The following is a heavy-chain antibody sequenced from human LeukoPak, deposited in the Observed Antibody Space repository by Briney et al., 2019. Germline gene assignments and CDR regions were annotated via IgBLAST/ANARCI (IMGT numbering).Heavy chain of an antibody. J-gene: IGHJ4*02. D-gene: IGHD3-10*01. CDR1: GFTFSSYG. CDR2: IRYDGSNK. V-gene: IGHV3-30*02. Sequence: GGSLRLSCAASGFTFSSYGMLWVRQAPGKALEGVAFIRYDGSNKYYADSVKGRFTISRDNSKNTLYLQMNSLRAEDTAVYYCARGLWFGELLADYWGQGTLVTVSS. CDR3: ARGLWFGELLADY.